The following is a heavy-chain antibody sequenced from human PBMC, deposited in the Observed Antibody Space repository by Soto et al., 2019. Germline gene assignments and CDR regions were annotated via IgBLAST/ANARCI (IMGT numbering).Heavy chain of an antibody. J-gene: IGHJ6*02. CDR2: ISYSGST. V-gene: IGHV4-30-4*01. Sequence: QVQLQESGPGLVKPSQTLSLTCSISGASISSDDYYWSWFRQPPGKGLEWIGYISYSGSTYYNPSLKSHITISVDTSKTQFSLILSSVTDADTAVFYCAREVNNYYGMDVWGQGTTVTVSS. CDR1: GASISSDDYY. CDR3: AREVNNYYGMDV.